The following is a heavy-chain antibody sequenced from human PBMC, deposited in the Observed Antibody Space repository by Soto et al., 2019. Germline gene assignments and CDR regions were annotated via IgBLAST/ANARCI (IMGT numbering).Heavy chain of an antibody. D-gene: IGHD3-9*01. CDR3: VKDRGGVRYFDWLEPYYFDY. Sequence: GGSLRLSCSASGFTFSSYAMHWVRQAPGKGLEYFSAISSNGGSTYYADSVKGRFTISRDNSKNTLYLQMSSLRAEDTAVYYCVKDRGGVRYFDWLEPYYFDYWGQGTLVTVSS. J-gene: IGHJ4*02. CDR1: GFTFSSYA. V-gene: IGHV3-64D*06. CDR2: ISSNGGST.